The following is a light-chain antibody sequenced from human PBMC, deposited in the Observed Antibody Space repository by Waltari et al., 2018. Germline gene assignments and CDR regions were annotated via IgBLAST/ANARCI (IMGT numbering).Light chain of an antibody. CDR1: SSNIGSNP. CDR3: AAWDGSLEGWV. CDR2: SNH. J-gene: IGLJ3*02. V-gene: IGLV1-44*01. Sequence: QSVLTQPPSASVTPGQRVTISCSGSSSNIGSNPASWYPQVPGTAPTPLIYSNHQRPSGVPERFSGSKSGPSASLAISWLQSEDEGDYYCAAWDGSLEGWVFGGGTRLTVL.